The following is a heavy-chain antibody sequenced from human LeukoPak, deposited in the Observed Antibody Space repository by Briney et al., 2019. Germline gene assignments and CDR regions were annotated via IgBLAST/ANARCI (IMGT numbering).Heavy chain of an antibody. J-gene: IGHJ4*02. CDR1: GFTFSIYE. Sequence: GGSLSLSCVASGFTFSIYEMNGVGQAPGKGLEWVANIKQDGSEKCSVDSVKGRFTISRDNAKNSLYLQMNSLRAEDTAVYYCAREAIAARNFDYWGQGTLVTVSS. CDR3: AREAIAARNFDY. CDR2: IKQDGSEK. V-gene: IGHV3-7*01. D-gene: IGHD6-6*01.